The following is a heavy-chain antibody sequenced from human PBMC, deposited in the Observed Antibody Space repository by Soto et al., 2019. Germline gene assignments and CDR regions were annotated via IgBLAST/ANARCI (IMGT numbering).Heavy chain of an antibody. CDR3: ARDLTTATGAFDY. V-gene: IGHV3-21*01. CDR1: GFSLRSYS. D-gene: IGHD6-13*01. J-gene: IGHJ4*02. Sequence: PGGSLRLSCAASGFSLRSYSMNWVRQAPGKGLEWVSSISSSSNNIYYADSVKGRFTISRDNAKNSLFLQVNSLRDEDTAVYFCARDLTTATGAFDYWGQGTLLTVAS. CDR2: ISSSSNNI.